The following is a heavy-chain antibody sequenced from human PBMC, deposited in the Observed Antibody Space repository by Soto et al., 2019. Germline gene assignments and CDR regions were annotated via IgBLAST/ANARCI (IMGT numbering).Heavy chain of an antibody. CDR2: SSVHNGNT. Sequence: QVHLVQSGAEVKKPGASVKVSCKGSGYTFTTYGITWVRQAPGQGLEWMGWSSVHNGNTNYAQKLQGRVTVTRDTSTSTAYMELRSLRSDDTAVYYCARGRYGDYWGQGALVTVSS. D-gene: IGHD1-1*01. CDR1: GYTFTTYG. V-gene: IGHV1-18*01. CDR3: ARGRYGDY. J-gene: IGHJ4*02.